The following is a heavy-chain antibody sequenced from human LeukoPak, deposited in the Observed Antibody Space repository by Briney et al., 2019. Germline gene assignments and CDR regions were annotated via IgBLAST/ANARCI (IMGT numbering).Heavy chain of an antibody. CDR1: GGSISSYY. CDR3: AREKLAGNYFDY. D-gene: IGHD3-10*01. Sequence: SETLSLTCTVSGGSISSYYWCWIRQAPGERLEWIGYVSYSGSTNYSPSLKSRVTISIDTSKNQFSLKLTSVTAADTAVYYCAREKLAGNYFDYWGQGTLVTVSS. J-gene: IGHJ4*02. V-gene: IGHV4-59*01. CDR2: VSYSGST.